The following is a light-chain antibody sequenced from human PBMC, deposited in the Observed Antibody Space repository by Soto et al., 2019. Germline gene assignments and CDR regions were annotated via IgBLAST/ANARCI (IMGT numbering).Light chain of an antibody. V-gene: IGLV2-14*03. CDR2: DVT. Sequence: QSALTQPASVSGSPGQSITISCTGTSSDVGGYNYVSWYQHHPGKAPKLIIYDVTNRPSGVSNPFSGSKSGNTASLTISGLQPEDEADYYCSSYTTSNTRQIVLGTGTKVTVL. J-gene: IGLJ1*01. CDR1: SSDVGGYNY. CDR3: SSYTTSNTRQIV.